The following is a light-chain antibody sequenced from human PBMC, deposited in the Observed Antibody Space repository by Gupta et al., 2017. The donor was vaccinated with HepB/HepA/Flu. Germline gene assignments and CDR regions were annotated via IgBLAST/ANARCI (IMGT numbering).Light chain of an antibody. CDR1: QSISYF. CDR2: DAS. Sequence: EIVLTQSPATLSLSPGERATLSCRASQSISYFLAWYQQKPGQAPRLLIYDASNRASGILARFSGSGSGTDFTLTISSREPEDFAVYYCQHRSNCPCAFGHGTTVDIK. CDR3: QHRSNCPCA. V-gene: IGKV3-11*01. J-gene: IGKJ3*01.